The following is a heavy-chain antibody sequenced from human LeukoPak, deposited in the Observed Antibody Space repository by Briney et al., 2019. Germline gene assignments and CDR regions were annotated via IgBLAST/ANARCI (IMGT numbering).Heavy chain of an antibody. CDR1: GFTFSSYR. J-gene: IGHJ4*02. V-gene: IGHV3-7*01. CDR3: ARGIGYFDWLFLY. D-gene: IGHD3-9*01. Sequence: GGSLRLSCAASGFTFSSYRMNWVRQAPGKGLEWVANIKQDGSEKDYVDSVKGRFTISRDNAKNSLFLQMNSLRAEDTAVYYCARGIGYFDWLFLYWGQGTLLTVSS. CDR2: IKQDGSEK.